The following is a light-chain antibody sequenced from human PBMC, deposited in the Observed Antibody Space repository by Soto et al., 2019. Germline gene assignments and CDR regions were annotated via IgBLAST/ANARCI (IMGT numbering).Light chain of an antibody. CDR2: GAS. Sequence: DIQMTQSPSSLSASVGEGVTITCRARMSISNFLNWYQQKPGKAPKLLIYGASTLQSGVPSRFSGSGSGTDFTLTVSNLQAEDLATYYCQQSFSTPRITFGQGTRLDIK. V-gene: IGKV1-39*01. CDR3: QQSFSTPRIT. CDR1: MSISNF. J-gene: IGKJ5*01.